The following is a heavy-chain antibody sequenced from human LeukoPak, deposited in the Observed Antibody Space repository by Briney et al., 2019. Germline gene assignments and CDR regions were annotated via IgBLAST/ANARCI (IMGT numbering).Heavy chain of an antibody. CDR2: ISYDGSNK. CDR3: ARDYSIVY. D-gene: IGHD4-11*01. Sequence: SCKASGGTFSSYAMHWVRQAPGKGLEWVAVISYDGSNKYYADSVKGRFTISRDNSKNTLYLQMNSLRAEDTAVYYCARDYSIVYWGQGTLVTVSS. J-gene: IGHJ4*02. V-gene: IGHV3-30*04. CDR1: GGTFSSYA.